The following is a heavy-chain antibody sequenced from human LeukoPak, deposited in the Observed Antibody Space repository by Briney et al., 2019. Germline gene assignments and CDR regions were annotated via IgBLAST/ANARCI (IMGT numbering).Heavy chain of an antibody. CDR2: ISSSGRTI. J-gene: IGHJ3*02. D-gene: IGHD3-10*01. CDR3: ARGTRMVRGAKGEAFDI. CDR1: GFTLTNYE. V-gene: IGHV3-48*03. Sequence: PGGSLRLSCAASGFTLTNYEMNWVRQAPGKGLQWVSYISSSGRTIFYADSVKGRFTISRDNAKNSLSLQMNSLRAEDTAVYYCARGTRMVRGAKGEAFDIWGQGTMVTVSS.